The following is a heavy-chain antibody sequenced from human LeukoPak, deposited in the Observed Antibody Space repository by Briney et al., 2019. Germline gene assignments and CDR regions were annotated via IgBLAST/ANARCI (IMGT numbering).Heavy chain of an antibody. Sequence: GASVKVSCKASGFAFLKYGFSWVRQAPGQGPEWLGRISAYDGRTNFAQNLQGRLTLTTDISTPTAYMELRSLTSDDTAVYYCARDPSNTVGRYIYLDYWGQGSLVTVSS. CDR3: ARDPSNTVGRYIYLDY. J-gene: IGHJ4*02. D-gene: IGHD6-19*01. V-gene: IGHV1-18*01. CDR2: ISAYDGRT. CDR1: GFAFLKYG.